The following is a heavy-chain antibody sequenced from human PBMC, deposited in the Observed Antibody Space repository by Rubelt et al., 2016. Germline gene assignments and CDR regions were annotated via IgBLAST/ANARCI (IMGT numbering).Heavy chain of an antibody. D-gene: IGHD6-13*01. Sequence: QVQLQQWGAGLLKPSETLSLTCAVYGGSFSGYYWSWIRQPPGKGLEWIGSIYYSGSTYYNPSLKSRVTISVDTSKNQFSLKRGSGTAADTAVYYCASRSTKGLSSSWYVRGIDYWGQGTLVTVSS. CDR3: ASRSTKGLSSSWYVRGIDY. CDR2: IYYSGST. CDR1: GGSFSGYY. J-gene: IGHJ4*02. V-gene: IGHV4-34*01.